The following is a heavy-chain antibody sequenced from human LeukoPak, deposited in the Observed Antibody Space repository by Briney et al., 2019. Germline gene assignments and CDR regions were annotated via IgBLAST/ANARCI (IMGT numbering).Heavy chain of an antibody. J-gene: IGHJ4*02. V-gene: IGHV1-46*01. Sequence: ASVKVSCKASGYTFTSYYMHWVRQAPGQGLEWMGIINPSGGSTSYAQKFQGRVTMTRDTSTSTAYMELRSLRSDDTAVYYCARDLKLLPGYIDYWGQGTLVTVSS. CDR1: GYTFTSYY. CDR2: INPSGGST. CDR3: ARDLKLLPGYIDY. D-gene: IGHD1-26*01.